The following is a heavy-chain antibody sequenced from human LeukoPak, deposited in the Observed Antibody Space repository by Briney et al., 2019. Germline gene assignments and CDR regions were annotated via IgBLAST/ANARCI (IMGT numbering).Heavy chain of an antibody. CDR1: GFTFSSYA. CDR3: AKETYYYDSSGYLFDY. V-gene: IGHV3-23*01. CDR2: ISGSGGST. J-gene: IGHJ4*02. D-gene: IGHD3-22*01. Sequence: GGSLRLSCAASGFTFSSYAMSWVRQAPGKGLEWVSAISGSGGSTYYADSVKGRFTISRDNSKNTLYLQMNSLRAEDTTVYYCAKETYYYDSSGYLFDYWGQGTLVTVSS.